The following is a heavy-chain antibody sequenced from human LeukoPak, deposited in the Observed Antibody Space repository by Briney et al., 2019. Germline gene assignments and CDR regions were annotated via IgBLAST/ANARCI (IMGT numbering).Heavy chain of an antibody. CDR1: GFTFSSYS. CDR2: ISSSSSYI. CDR3: ARIGQVRYSSVMWMRDAFDI. J-gene: IGHJ3*02. V-gene: IGHV3-21*01. D-gene: IGHD6-19*01. Sequence: PGGSLRLSCAASGFTFSSYSMNWVRQAPGKGLEWVSSISSSSSYIYYADSVKGRFTISRDNAKNSLYLQMNSLRAEDTAVYYCARIGQVRYSSVMWMRDAFDIWGQGIMVTVSS.